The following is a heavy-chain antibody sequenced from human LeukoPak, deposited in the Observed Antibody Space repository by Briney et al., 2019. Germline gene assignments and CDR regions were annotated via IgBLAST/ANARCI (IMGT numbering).Heavy chain of an antibody. V-gene: IGHV4-61*01. J-gene: IGHJ4*02. D-gene: IGHD6-13*01. CDR3: ARTASSSGYSSSWLYYFDY. CDR1: GGSVSSGSYY. CDR2: IYYSGST. Sequence: SETLSLTCTVSGGSVSSGSYYWSWIRQPPGKGLEWIGYIYYSGSTNYNPSLKSRVTISVDTSKNQFSLKLSSVTAADTAVYYCARTASSSGYSSSWLYYFDYWGQGTLVTVSS.